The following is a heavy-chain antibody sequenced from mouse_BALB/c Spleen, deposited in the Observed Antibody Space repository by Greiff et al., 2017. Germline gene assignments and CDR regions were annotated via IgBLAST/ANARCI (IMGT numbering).Heavy chain of an antibody. CDR2: ISSGSSTI. Sequence: DVQLVESGGGLVQPGGSRKLSCAASGFTFSSFGMHWVRQAPEKGLEWVAYISSGSSTIYYADTVKGRFTISRDNPKNTLFLQMTSLRSEDTAMYYCARRDFDYWGQGTTLTVSS. V-gene: IGHV5-17*02. CDR1: GFTFSSFG. J-gene: IGHJ2*01. CDR3: ARRDFDY.